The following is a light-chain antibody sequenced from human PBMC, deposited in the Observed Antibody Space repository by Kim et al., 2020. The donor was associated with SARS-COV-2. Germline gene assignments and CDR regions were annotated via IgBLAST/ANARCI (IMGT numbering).Light chain of an antibody. CDR2: GAS. V-gene: IGKV3-20*01. CDR1: QTTSSSY. Sequence: PGERATLSCRTRQTTSSSYLAWYQQKPGQAPRLLIYGASSRATDIPDRFSGSGSGTDFTLTISRLEPEDFAVYYCHQYGSSRWTFGQGTKVDIK. J-gene: IGKJ1*01. CDR3: HQYGSSRWT.